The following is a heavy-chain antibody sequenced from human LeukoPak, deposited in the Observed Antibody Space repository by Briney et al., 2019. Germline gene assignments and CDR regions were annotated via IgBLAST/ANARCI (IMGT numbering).Heavy chain of an antibody. CDR3: AREGGAIIDY. CDR2: SIPILGIA. CDR1: RGTLSSYT. V-gene: IGHV1-69*10. D-gene: IGHD3-10*01. J-gene: IGHJ4*02. Sequence: ASAKVSCKASRGTLSSYTISWVRQAPGQGLEWMGGSIPILGIANYAQKFQGRVTLTAGKHANAAFIGLSTLGDGDTAVYYCAREGGAIIDYWGQGTLVTVSS.